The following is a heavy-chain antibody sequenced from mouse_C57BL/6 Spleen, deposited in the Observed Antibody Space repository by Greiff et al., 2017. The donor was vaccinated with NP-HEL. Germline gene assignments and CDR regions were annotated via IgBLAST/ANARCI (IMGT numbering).Heavy chain of an antibody. CDR1: GYTFTDYN. Sequence: VQLQQSGPELVKPGASVKIPCKASGYTFTDYNMDWVKQSHGKSLEWIGDINPNNGGTIYNQKFKGKATLTVDKSSSTAYMEIRSLTSEDTAVYYCAISRIYYYVSSYYFDYWGQGTTLTVSS. CDR3: AISRIYYYVSSYYFDY. J-gene: IGHJ2*01. CDR2: INPNNGGT. V-gene: IGHV1-18*01. D-gene: IGHD1-1*01.